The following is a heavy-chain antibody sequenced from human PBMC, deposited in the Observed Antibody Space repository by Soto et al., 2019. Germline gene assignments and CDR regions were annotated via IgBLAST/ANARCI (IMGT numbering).Heavy chain of an antibody. CDR3: ATRITVFGLLIPPFDP. J-gene: IGHJ5*02. CDR2: INHTGGT. D-gene: IGHD3-3*01. V-gene: IGHV4-34*01. CDR1: GGSVNGYY. Sequence: SETLSLTCAVYGGSVNGYYWNWIRQPPGKGLEWIGEINHTGGTHCNPSLKSRVTMSVDTSKNQFSLRLSSATAADTAIYYCATRITVFGLLIPPFDPWGQGTQVTVSS.